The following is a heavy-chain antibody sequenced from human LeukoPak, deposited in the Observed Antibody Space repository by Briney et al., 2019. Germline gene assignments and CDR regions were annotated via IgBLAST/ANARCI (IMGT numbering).Heavy chain of an antibody. CDR1: GFTFSSYS. D-gene: IGHD2-15*01. V-gene: IGHV3-21*01. Sequence: KPGGSLRLSCAASGFTFSSYSMNWVRQAPGKGLEWVSSISSSSSYIYYADSVKGRFTISRDTAKNSLYLQMNSLRAEDTAVYYCAREGWGLFDYWGQGTLVTVSS. CDR3: AREGWGLFDY. CDR2: ISSSSSYI. J-gene: IGHJ4*02.